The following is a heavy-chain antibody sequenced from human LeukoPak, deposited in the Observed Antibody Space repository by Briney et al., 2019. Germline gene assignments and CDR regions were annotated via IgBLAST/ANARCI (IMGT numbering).Heavy chain of an antibody. J-gene: IGHJ6*03. V-gene: IGHV3-21*01. CDR2: ISSRSSYI. D-gene: IGHD2-15*01. CDR3: ARADWDIVVVVAATRYYYYYMDV. CDR1: GFTFSSYS. Sequence: GGSLRLSCAASGFTFSSYSMNWVRQARGKGVEWVSSISSRSSYIYYADSVKGGFTIYRDNAKNSLYLQMNSLRAEDTAVYYCARADWDIVVVVAATRYYYYYMDVWGKGTTVTVSS.